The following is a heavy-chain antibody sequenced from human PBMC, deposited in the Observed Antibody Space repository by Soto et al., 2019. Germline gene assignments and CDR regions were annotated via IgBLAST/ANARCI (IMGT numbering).Heavy chain of an antibody. Sequence: WGSLRLSCAASGFTFSSYAMSWVRQAPGKGLEWVSAISGSGGSTYYADSVKGRFTISRDNSKNTLYLQMNSLRAEDTAVYYCAKVPIAYYYDSSGYSNDYWGQGTLVTVSS. V-gene: IGHV3-23*01. J-gene: IGHJ4*02. CDR1: GFTFSSYA. CDR3: AKVPIAYYYDSSGYSNDY. CDR2: ISGSGGST. D-gene: IGHD3-22*01.